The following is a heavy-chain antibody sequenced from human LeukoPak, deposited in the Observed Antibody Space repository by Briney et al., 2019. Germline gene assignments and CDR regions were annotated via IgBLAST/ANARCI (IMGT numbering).Heavy chain of an antibody. D-gene: IGHD4-23*01. CDR2: INHSGST. Sequence: SETLSLTCAVYGGSFSGYYWSWIRQPPGKGLEWIGEINHSGSTNYNPSLKSRVTISVDTSKNQFSLKLSSVTAADTAVYYCARYGGNSGGFGYWGQGTLVTVSS. J-gene: IGHJ4*02. V-gene: IGHV4-34*01. CDR3: ARYGGNSGGFGY. CDR1: GGSFSGYY.